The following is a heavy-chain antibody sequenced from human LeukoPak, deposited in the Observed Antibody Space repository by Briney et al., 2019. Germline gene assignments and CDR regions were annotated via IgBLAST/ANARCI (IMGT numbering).Heavy chain of an antibody. CDR3: ARHRYCSSTSCEYYYYGMDV. CDR2: IYYSGST. D-gene: IGHD2-2*01. CDR1: GGSISSYY. V-gene: IGHV4-59*08. Sequence: SETLSLTCTVSGGSISSYYWSWIRQPPGKGLEWIGYIYYSGSTNYNPSLKSRVTISVDTSKNQFSLKLSSVTAADTAVYYCARHRYCSSTSCEYYYYGMDVWGQGTTVTVSS. J-gene: IGHJ6*02.